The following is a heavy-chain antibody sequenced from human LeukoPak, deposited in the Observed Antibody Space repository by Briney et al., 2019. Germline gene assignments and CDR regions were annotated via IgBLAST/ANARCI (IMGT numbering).Heavy chain of an antibody. J-gene: IGHJ5*02. CDR1: GGSISSSSYY. CDR3: ARDQDFWSGPHATRDYNWFDP. Sequence: SETLSLTCTVSGGSISSSSYYRGWIRQPPGKGLEWIGGIYYSGSTYYNPSLKSRVTISVDTSKNQFSLKLSSVTAADTAVYYCARDQDFWSGPHATRDYNWFDPWGQGTLVTVSS. CDR2: IYYSGST. D-gene: IGHD3-3*01. V-gene: IGHV4-39*07.